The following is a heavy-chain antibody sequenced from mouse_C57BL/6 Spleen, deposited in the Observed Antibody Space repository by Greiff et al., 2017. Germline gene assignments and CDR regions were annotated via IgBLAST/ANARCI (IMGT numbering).Heavy chain of an antibody. V-gene: IGHV1-64*01. CDR2: IHPNSGST. CDR1: GYTFTSYW. Sequence: VQLQQPGAELVKPGASVKLSCKASGYTFTSYWTHWVKQRPGQGLEWIGMIHPNSGSTNYNEKFKSKATLTVDKSSSTAYMQLSSLTSEDSAVYYCAGTGPYYAMDYWGQGTSVTVSS. J-gene: IGHJ4*01. CDR3: AGTGPYYAMDY. D-gene: IGHD4-1*01.